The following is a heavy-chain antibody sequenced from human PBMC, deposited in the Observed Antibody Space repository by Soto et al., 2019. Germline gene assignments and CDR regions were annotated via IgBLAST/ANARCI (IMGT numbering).Heavy chain of an antibody. V-gene: IGHV3-23*01. CDR2: ISGSGGST. CDR3: AKDLSIVPAAIPRGY. J-gene: IGHJ4*02. Sequence: VSLRLSCAASGFTFSSYAMSWVRQAPGKGLEWVSAISGSGGSTYYADSVKGRFTISRDNSKNTLYLQMNSLRAEDTAVYYCAKDLSIVPAAIPRGYWGQGTLVTVSS. D-gene: IGHD2-2*02. CDR1: GFTFSSYA.